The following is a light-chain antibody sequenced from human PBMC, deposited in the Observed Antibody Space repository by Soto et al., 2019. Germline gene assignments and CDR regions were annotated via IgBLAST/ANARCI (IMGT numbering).Light chain of an antibody. V-gene: IGLV3-21*04. CDR3: QVWDSSSDLVV. J-gene: IGLJ2*01. CDR2: YDS. CDR1: NIGSKS. Sequence: ELTQPPSVSVAPGKTARITCGGNNIGSKSVHWYQQKPGQAPVLVIYYDSDRPSGIPERFSGSNSGNTATLTISRVEAGDEADYYCQVWDSSSDLVVFGGGTKLTVL.